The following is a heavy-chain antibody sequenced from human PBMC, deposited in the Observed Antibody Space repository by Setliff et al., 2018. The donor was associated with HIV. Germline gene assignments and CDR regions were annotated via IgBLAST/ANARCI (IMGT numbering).Heavy chain of an antibody. CDR2: INPKSGAT. CDR1: GYIFNAYH. V-gene: IGHV1-2*06. CDR3: ARESRDIVATSPLDY. J-gene: IGHJ4*02. Sequence: EASVKVSCKTSGYIFNAYHVHWVRQGPGQGFEWMGRINPKSGATRYSQTFQGRITLTRDTSTSTAYMELTGLRGDDTATYYCARESRDIVATSPLDYWGQGTLVTVSS. D-gene: IGHD5-12*01.